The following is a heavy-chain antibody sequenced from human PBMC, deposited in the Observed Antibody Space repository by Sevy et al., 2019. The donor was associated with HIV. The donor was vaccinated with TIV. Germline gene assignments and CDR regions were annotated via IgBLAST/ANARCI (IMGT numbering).Heavy chain of an antibody. D-gene: IGHD2-2*01. Sequence: GGSLRLSCAASGFTFSSYSMNWVRQAPGKGLEWVSFISSSSSYIYYADSVKGRFTISRDNAKNSLYLQMKSLRAEDTAMYFCARDPCRLEMSYFDYWGHGTLVTVSS. CDR1: GFTFSSYS. CDR3: ARDPCRLEMSYFDY. V-gene: IGHV3-21*06. CDR2: ISSSSSYI. J-gene: IGHJ4*01.